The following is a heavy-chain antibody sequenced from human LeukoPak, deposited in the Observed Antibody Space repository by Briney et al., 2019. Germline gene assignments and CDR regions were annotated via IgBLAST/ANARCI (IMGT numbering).Heavy chain of an antibody. J-gene: IGHJ6*03. CDR1: GFAFSSYS. Sequence: PGGSLRLSCAASGFAFSSYSMNWVRQAPGKGLEWVSSITSSSTYIYYAESVKGRFTISRDNAKKSLYLQMNSLRAEDTAVYYCASLGYCSSTSCPQGYYYYMDVWGKGTTVIVSS. D-gene: IGHD2-2*01. CDR2: ITSSSTYI. CDR3: ASLGYCSSTSCPQGYYYYMDV. V-gene: IGHV3-21*01.